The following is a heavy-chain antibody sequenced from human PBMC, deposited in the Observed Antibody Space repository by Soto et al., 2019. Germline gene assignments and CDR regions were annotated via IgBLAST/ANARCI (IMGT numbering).Heavy chain of an antibody. CDR3: ASSPTYSSGWPEYFQH. CDR1: GYSFTSYW. D-gene: IGHD6-19*01. Sequence: GESLKISCKGSGYSFTSYWIDWVRQMPGKGLEWMGIIYPGDSDTRYSPSFQGQVTISADKSISTAYLQWSSLKASDTAMYYCASSPTYSSGWPEYFQHWGQGTLVTVSS. J-gene: IGHJ1*01. CDR2: IYPGDSDT. V-gene: IGHV5-51*01.